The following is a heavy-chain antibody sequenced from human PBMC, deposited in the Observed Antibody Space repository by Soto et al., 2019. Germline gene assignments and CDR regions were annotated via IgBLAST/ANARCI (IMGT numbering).Heavy chain of an antibody. CDR2: ISAYNGNT. CDR1: GYTFTSYG. V-gene: IGHV1-18*01. Sequence: GASVKVSCKASGYTFTSYGISWVRQAPGQGLEWMGWISAYNGNTNYAQKLQGRVTMTTDTSTSTAYMELRSLRSDDTAVYYCARSSGIVVVPAAIYADYWGQGTLVTVSS. CDR3: ARSSGIVVVPAAIYADY. D-gene: IGHD2-2*01. J-gene: IGHJ4*02.